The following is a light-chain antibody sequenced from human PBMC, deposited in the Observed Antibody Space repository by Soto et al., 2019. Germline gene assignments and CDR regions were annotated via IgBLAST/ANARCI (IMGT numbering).Light chain of an antibody. CDR3: HQNNSWPYT. J-gene: IGKJ2*01. CDR1: QSISSN. Sequence: EIVMTQSPATLSVSPGERATLSCRASQSISSNLAWYQQNPGQTPRLLIYGASTRATGIPARFSGSGSGTEFPLTISGLQSEDFAVYYCHQNNSWPYTFGQGTKLEIK. V-gene: IGKV3-15*01. CDR2: GAS.